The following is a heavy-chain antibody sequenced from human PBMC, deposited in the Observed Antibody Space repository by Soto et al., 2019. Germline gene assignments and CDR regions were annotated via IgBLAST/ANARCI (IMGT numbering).Heavy chain of an antibody. CDR2: IYYSGST. Sequence: QGKLQESGPGLVKPSETLSLTCTVSGGSISSYYWSWIRHPPGKGLEWIGYIYYSGSTNYNPSLKSRVTISVDTSKNQFSLKLSSVTAADTAVYYCARRYGSAFDIWGQGTMVTVSS. V-gene: IGHV4-59*01. CDR1: GGSISSYY. J-gene: IGHJ3*02. D-gene: IGHD3-10*01. CDR3: ARRYGSAFDI.